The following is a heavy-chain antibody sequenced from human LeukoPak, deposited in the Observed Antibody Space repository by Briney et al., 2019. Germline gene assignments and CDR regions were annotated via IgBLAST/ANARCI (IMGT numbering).Heavy chain of an antibody. J-gene: IGHJ4*02. D-gene: IGHD1-26*01. Sequence: SQTLSLTCTVAGGSISSGSYDWSWIRQPAGKGLEWIGRIYTSGSTNYNPSLKSRVTISVDTSKNRSSLKLSSVPAADTAVYYCATNDGSGSYYGGGDYWGQGTLVTVSS. CDR2: IYTSGST. CDR3: ATNDGSGSYYGGGDY. V-gene: IGHV4-61*02. CDR1: GGSISSGSYD.